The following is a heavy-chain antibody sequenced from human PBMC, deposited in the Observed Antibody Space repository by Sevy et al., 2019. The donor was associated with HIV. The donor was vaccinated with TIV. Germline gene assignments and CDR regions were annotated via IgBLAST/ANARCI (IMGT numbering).Heavy chain of an antibody. Sequence: SETLSLTCSVSGASASSANDYWSWIRQAPGKGLAWIGNVFYFGSTNYNPSLKSRITISLDMSKKQFFLKLTSVTAAYTAVYYCARDQYCDISTCLYAIDVWGQGTTVTVSS. V-gene: IGHV4-61*01. CDR1: GASASSANDY. CDR2: VFYFGST. J-gene: IGHJ6*02. D-gene: IGHD3-9*01. CDR3: ARDQYCDISTCLYAIDV.